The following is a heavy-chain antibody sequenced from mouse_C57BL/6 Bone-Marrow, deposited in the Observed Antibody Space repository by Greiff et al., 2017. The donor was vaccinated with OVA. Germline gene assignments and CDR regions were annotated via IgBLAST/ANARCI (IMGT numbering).Heavy chain of an antibody. CDR2: IHPSDSDT. Sequence: QVQLKQPGAELVKPGASVKVSCKASGYTFTSYWMHWVKQRPGQGLEWIGRIHPSDSDTNYNQKFKGKATLTVDKSSSTAYMQLSSLTSEDSAVYYCAIPITTVSYAMDYWGQGTSVTVSS. V-gene: IGHV1-74*01. CDR3: AIPITTVSYAMDY. D-gene: IGHD1-1*01. CDR1: GYTFTSYW. J-gene: IGHJ4*01.